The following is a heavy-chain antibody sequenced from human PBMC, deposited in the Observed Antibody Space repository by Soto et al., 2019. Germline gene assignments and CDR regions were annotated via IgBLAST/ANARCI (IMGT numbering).Heavy chain of an antibody. CDR3: ARDLGYCSSTSCYTFDY. Sequence: GGSLRLSCAASGFTFSSYGMHWVRQAPGKGLEWVAVIWYDGSNKYYADSVKGRSTISRDNSKNTLYLQMNSLRAEDTAVYYCARDLGYCSSTSCYTFDYWGQGTLVTVSS. CDR2: IWYDGSNK. D-gene: IGHD2-2*02. CDR1: GFTFSSYG. J-gene: IGHJ4*02. V-gene: IGHV3-33*01.